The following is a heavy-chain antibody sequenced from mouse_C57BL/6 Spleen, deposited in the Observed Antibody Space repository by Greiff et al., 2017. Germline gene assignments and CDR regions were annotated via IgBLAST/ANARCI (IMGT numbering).Heavy chain of an antibody. CDR3: ARGSSYVDY. J-gene: IGHJ2*01. V-gene: IGHV1-50*01. D-gene: IGHD1-1*01. Sequence: VQLQQSGAELVKPGASVKLSCKASGYTFTSYWMQWVKQRPGQGLEWIGEIDPSDSYTNYNQKFKGKATLTVDTSSSTAYMQLSSLTSEDSAVYYCARGSSYVDYWCQGTTLTVSS. CDR1: GYTFTSYW. CDR2: IDPSDSYT.